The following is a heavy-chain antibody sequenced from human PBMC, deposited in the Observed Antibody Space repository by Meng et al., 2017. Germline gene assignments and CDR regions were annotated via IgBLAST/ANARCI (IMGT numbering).Heavy chain of an antibody. CDR1: GFTFSSYD. D-gene: IGHD3-10*01. V-gene: IGHV3-23*01. Sequence: GESLKISCAASGFTFSSYDMHWVRQATGKGLEWVSGISGNGGGTFYADSVKGRFSLSRDNSKNTLYLQMSSLRAEDTAVYYCAKDSYSGSGSYTWGTFDIWGQGSMVTVSS. CDR2: ISGNGGGT. CDR3: AKDSYSGSGSYTWGTFDI. J-gene: IGHJ3*02.